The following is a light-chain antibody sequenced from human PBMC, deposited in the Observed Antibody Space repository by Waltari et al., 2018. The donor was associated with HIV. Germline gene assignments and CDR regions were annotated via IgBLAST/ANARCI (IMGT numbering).Light chain of an antibody. J-gene: IGKJ4*01. CDR3: QQYGSSRPLT. V-gene: IGKV3-20*01. CDR2: GAS. CDR1: QSVPSDS. Sequence: EIVLTQSPGTLSLSPGDRATLSCRASQSVPSDSLGWYQQKPGQPPRLLIYGASRRATCIPDRFSGSGSGTDFTLTISRLEPEDFAVFYCQQYGSSRPLTFGAGTKVEIK.